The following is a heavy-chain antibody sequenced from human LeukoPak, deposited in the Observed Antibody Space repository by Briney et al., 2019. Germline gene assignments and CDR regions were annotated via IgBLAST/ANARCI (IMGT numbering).Heavy chain of an antibody. V-gene: IGHV3-30*18. Sequence: GGSLRLSCAASGFTFSSYGMHWVRQAPGKGLEWVAVISYDGSNKYYADSVKGRFTISRDNSKNTLYLQMNSLRAEDTALYYCAKERGIQLWFYFDYWGQGTLVTVSS. D-gene: IGHD5-18*01. CDR1: GFTFSSYG. CDR3: AKERGIQLWFYFDY. CDR2: ISYDGSNK. J-gene: IGHJ4*02.